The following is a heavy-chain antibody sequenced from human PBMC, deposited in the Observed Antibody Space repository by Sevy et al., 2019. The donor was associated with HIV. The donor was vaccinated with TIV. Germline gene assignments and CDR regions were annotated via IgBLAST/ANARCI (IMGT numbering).Heavy chain of an antibody. V-gene: IGHV1-46*01. Sequence: ASVKVSCKASGYTFTSYYIHWVRQAPGQGLEWMGIIKPSGETTKYAQKFQGRLTLTKDTSTSTVYMELSSLRSVDTAVYFCAGDVSLGTTDGYYFDFWGQGTLVTVSS. CDR3: AGDVSLGTTDGYYFDF. CDR2: IKPSGETT. J-gene: IGHJ4*02. CDR1: GYTFTSYY. D-gene: IGHD1-1*01.